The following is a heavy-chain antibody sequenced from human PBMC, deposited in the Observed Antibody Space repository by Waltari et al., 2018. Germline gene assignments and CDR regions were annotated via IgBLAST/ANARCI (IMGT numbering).Heavy chain of an antibody. D-gene: IGHD2-21*02. CDR2: IMPDIKYT. V-gene: IGHV1-69*02. J-gene: IGHJ6*02. CDR3: AGGDGGYFYYKLDV. CDR1: GNTFRRDT. Sequence: QVHLVQSGAEVKKPGSSVKVPCKPSGNTFRRDTVNWVRQAPGQGLEWMVRIMPDIKYTDYARGLQGRFTITADKSTSTVYMELTSLTSEDTAVYYCAGGDGGYFYYKLDVWGQGTTVTVSS.